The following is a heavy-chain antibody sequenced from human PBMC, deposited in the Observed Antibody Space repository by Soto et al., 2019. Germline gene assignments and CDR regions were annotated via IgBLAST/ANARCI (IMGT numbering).Heavy chain of an antibody. J-gene: IGHJ4*02. CDR3: ARDRGYDFWSGYHYYFDY. V-gene: IGHV4-59*01. CDR1: GGSISSYY. D-gene: IGHD3-3*01. Sequence: STETLSLTCTVSGGSISSYYWSWIRQPPGKGLEWIGYIYYSGSTNYNPSLKSRVTISVDTSKNQFSLKLSSVTAADTAVYYCARDRGYDFWSGYHYYFDYWGQRTMGSFSP. CDR2: IYYSGST.